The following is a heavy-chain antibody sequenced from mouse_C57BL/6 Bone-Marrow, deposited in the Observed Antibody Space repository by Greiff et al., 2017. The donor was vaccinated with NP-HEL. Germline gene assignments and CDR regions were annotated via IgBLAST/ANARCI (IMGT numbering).Heavy chain of an antibody. Sequence: EVMLVESGGGLVQPGGSLKLSCAASGFTFSDYYMYWVRQTPEKRLEWVAYISNGGGSTYYPDTVKGRFTISRDNAKNTLYLQMSRLKSEDTAMYYCARHGDTTVVASYYYAMDYWGQGTSVTVSS. CDR2: ISNGGGST. D-gene: IGHD1-1*01. CDR3: ARHGDTTVVASYYYAMDY. CDR1: GFTFSDYY. J-gene: IGHJ4*01. V-gene: IGHV5-12*01.